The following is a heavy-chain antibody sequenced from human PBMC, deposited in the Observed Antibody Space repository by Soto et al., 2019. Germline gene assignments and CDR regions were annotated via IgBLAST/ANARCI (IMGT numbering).Heavy chain of an antibody. D-gene: IGHD2-2*02. J-gene: IGHJ6*02. CDR2: IDPSDSYT. CDR1: GYSFTSYW. CDR3: ARLSYRLDYYYYGMDV. V-gene: IGHV5-10-1*01. Sequence: GESLKISCKGSGYSFTSYWISWVRQMPGKGLEWMGRIDPSDSYTNYSPSFQGHVTISADKSISTAYLQWSSLKASGTAMYYCARLSYRLDYYYYGMDVWGQGTTVTVSS.